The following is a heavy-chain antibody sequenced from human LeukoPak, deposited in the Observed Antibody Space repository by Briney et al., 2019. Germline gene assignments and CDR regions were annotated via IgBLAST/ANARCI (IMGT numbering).Heavy chain of an antibody. Sequence: GGSLRLSCSASGFTFSSYAMHWVRQAPGKGLEYVSAISSNGGSTYYADSVKGRFTISRDNSKNTLYLQMSSLRAEDAAVYYCVKDGGSSGLYAFDYWGQGTLVTVSS. CDR3: VKDGGSSGLYAFDY. CDR1: GFTFSSYA. D-gene: IGHD6-19*01. CDR2: ISSNGGST. V-gene: IGHV3-64D*06. J-gene: IGHJ4*02.